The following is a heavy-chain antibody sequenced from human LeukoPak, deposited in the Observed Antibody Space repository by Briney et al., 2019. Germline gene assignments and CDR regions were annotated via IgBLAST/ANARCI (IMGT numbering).Heavy chain of an antibody. CDR2: IKQDGSEK. D-gene: IGHD3-10*01. CDR1: GFTFSSYW. J-gene: IGHJ5*02. Sequence: GGSLRLSCAASGFTFSSYWMSWVRQAPGKGLEWVANIKQDGSEKYYVDPVKGRFTISRDNAKNSLYLQMNSLRAEDTAVYYCARDCPLYGSGSFFGFDPWGQGTLVTVSS. V-gene: IGHV3-7*01. CDR3: ARDCPLYGSGSFFGFDP.